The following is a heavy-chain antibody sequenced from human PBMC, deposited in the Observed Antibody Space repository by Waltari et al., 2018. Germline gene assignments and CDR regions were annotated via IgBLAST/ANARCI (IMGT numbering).Heavy chain of an antibody. CDR2: IIPIFGTA. D-gene: IGHD1-7*01. J-gene: IGHJ3*01. CDR1: GGTFSSYA. V-gene: IGHV1-69*08. Sequence: QVQLVQSGAEVKKPGSSVKVSCKASGGTFSSYAISWVRQAPGQGLEWMGRIIPIFGTANYAQKFQGRVTITADKSTSTAYMELSSLRSDDTAMYYCERTSLLGTPLEFDFWGQGTMVTVSS. CDR3: ERTSLLGTPLEFDF.